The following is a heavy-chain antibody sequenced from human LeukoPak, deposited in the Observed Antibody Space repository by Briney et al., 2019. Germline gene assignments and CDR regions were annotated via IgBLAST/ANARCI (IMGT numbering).Heavy chain of an antibody. D-gene: IGHD3-9*01. J-gene: IGHJ4*02. CDR2: MNPNSGNT. CDR3: ARGVLRYFDWLLRRGGVFDY. Sequence: WASVKVSCKASGYTFTSYDINWVRQATGQGLEWMGWMNPNSGNTGYAQKFQGGVTMTRNTSISTAYMELSSLRSEDTAVYYCARGVLRYFDWLLRRGGVFDYWGQGTLVTVSS. V-gene: IGHV1-8*01. CDR1: GYTFTSYD.